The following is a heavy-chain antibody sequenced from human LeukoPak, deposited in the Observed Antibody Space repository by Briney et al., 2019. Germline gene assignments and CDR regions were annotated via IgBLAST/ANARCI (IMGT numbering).Heavy chain of an antibody. J-gene: IGHJ4*02. CDR2: IYPGDSDT. D-gene: IGHD5-12*01. V-gene: IGHV5-51*01. CDR1: GYSFTSYW. Sequence: GESLKISCKGSGYSFTSYWIGWVRQMTGKGLEWMGIIYPGDSDTRYSPSFQGQVTISADKSISTAYLQWSSLKASDTAMYYCARYAPHSGYDDGLDYWGQGTLVTVSS. CDR3: ARYAPHSGYDDGLDY.